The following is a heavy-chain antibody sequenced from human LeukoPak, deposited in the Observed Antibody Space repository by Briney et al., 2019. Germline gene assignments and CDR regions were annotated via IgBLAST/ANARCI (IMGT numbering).Heavy chain of an antibody. D-gene: IGHD1-26*01. J-gene: IGHJ4*02. CDR2: ISSSGSTI. CDR3: ARSLVGATTNQPL. CDR1: GFTFSSYE. V-gene: IGHV3-48*03. Sequence: GGSLRLSCAASGFTFSSYEMNWVRQAPGKGLEWVSYISSSGSTIYYADSVKGRFTISRDNAKNSLYLQMNSLRAEDTAVYYCARSLVGATTNQPLWGQGTLVTVSS.